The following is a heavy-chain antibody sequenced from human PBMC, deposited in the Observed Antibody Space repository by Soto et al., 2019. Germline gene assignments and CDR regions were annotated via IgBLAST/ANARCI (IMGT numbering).Heavy chain of an antibody. V-gene: IGHV3-30*03. J-gene: IGHJ4*02. CDR1: GFTFSSYG. CDR3: AADTAMGKTDY. CDR2: ISYDGSSK. Sequence: QVQLVESGGGVVQPGRSLRLSCAASGFTFSSYGMHWVRQAPGKGLEWVAVISYDGSSKYYADSVKGRFTISRDNSKNTLYLQMISLRAEDTAVYYCAADTAMGKTDYWGQGTLVTVSS. D-gene: IGHD5-18*01.